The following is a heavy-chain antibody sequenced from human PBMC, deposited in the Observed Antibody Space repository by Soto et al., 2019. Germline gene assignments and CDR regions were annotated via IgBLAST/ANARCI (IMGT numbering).Heavy chain of an antibody. D-gene: IGHD3-10*01. J-gene: IGHJ4*02. CDR1: GGSISSYH. V-gene: IGHV4-59*01. CDR3: ARSPRGYSHFDY. Sequence: PSETLSLTCTGSGGSISSYHWSWIPQPPGKGLEWIGYIYYSGSTNYNPSLKSRVTISVDTSKNQFSLKLSSVTAADTAVYYCARSPRGYSHFDYWGQRTLVTVSS. CDR2: IYYSGST.